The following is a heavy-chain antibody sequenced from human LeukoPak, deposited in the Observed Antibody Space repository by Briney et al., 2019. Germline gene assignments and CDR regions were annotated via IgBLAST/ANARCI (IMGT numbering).Heavy chain of an antibody. CDR2: IRYDGNKK. J-gene: IGHJ4*02. CDR3: SPAIIGY. D-gene: IGHD2-21*02. Sequence: KPGGSLRLSCAASGFTFSSYVMHWVRQAPGKGLEWVAFIRYDGNKKYYADSVKGRFTISRDNSKNTLYLQMNSLRAEDTAVYYSSPAIIGYWGQGTLVTVSS. CDR1: GFTFSSYV. V-gene: IGHV3-30*02.